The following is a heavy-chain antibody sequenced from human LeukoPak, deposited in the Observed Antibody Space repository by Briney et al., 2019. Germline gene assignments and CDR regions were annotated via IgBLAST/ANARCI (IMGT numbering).Heavy chain of an antibody. Sequence: ASVKVSCKVSDYRLTELSMHWVRQAPGQGLEWMGWINPNTGGTNYAQKFQGRVTITRDTSINTVYMDLSRLTSDDTALYYCARDHSSENWGSLGGWGQGTLVTVSS. CDR2: INPNTGGT. CDR1: DYRLTELS. J-gene: IGHJ4*02. D-gene: IGHD7-27*01. CDR3: ARDHSSENWGSLGG. V-gene: IGHV1-2*02.